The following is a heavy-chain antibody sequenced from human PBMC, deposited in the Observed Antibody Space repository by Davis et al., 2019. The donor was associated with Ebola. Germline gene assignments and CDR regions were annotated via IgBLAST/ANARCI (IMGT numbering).Heavy chain of an antibody. CDR1: GFKFSRYW. D-gene: IGHD4/OR15-4a*01. CDR2: IKQDGSEK. V-gene: IGHV3-7*01. CDR3: ARTPQPPRGYDYGDIFDY. Sequence: GESLKISCASSGFKFSRYWMSWVRHAPGKGLEWVANIKQDGSEKYYVDSVKGRFTISRDNAKNSLYLQMNTLRAEDTALYYCARTPQPPRGYDYGDIFDYWGQGTLVTVSS. J-gene: IGHJ4*02.